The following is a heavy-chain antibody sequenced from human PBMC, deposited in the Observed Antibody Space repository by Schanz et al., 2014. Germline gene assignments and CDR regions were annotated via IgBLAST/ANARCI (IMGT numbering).Heavy chain of an antibody. CDR2: IRFDASHK. Sequence: VQLVESGGGLVQPGGSLRLSCAASGFTFTTNAMSWVRQPPGEGLEWVAFIRFDASHKCYADSVKGRFTISRDNSKNTLYLQMDTLRVEDTAMFYCARDMTIAPAWGQGTLVTVSS. CDR3: ARDMTIAPA. CDR1: GFTFTTNA. V-gene: IGHV3-30*02. J-gene: IGHJ5*02. D-gene: IGHD6-13*01.